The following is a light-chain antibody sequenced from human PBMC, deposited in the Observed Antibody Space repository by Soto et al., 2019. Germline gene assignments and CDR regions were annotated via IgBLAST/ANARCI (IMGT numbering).Light chain of an antibody. CDR3: AAWDDDLHVWL. J-gene: IGLJ3*02. CDR1: DSNIGSTA. CDR2: SSN. V-gene: IGLV1-44*01. Sequence: QSVLTQPPSVSATPGQGVTLSCSGGDSNIGSTAVNWYQQLPGTAPKLLIYSSNQRPSGVPVRISGSKSGTSASLAISGLQSEDEADYYCAAWDDDLHVWLFGGGTKLTVL.